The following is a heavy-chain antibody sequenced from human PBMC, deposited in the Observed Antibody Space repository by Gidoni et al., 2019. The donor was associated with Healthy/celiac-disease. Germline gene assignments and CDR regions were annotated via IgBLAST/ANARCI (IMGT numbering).Heavy chain of an antibody. CDR1: GGSVSSGSYY. CDR2: IYYSGST. D-gene: IGHD6-19*01. Sequence: QVQLQESGPGLVKPSETLSLTCTVSGGSVSSGSYYWSWIRQPPGKGLEWIGYIYYSGSTNYNPSLKSRVTISVDTSKNQFSLKLSSVTAADTAVYYCARDIREPSAVAGPFDYWGQGTLVTVSS. J-gene: IGHJ4*02. V-gene: IGHV4-61*01. CDR3: ARDIREPSAVAGPFDY.